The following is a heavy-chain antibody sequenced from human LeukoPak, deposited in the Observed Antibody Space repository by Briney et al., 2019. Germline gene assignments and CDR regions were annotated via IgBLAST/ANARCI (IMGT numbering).Heavy chain of an antibody. CDR3: AREVTMVRGVLDY. V-gene: IGHV3-53*01. D-gene: IGHD3-10*01. J-gene: IGHJ4*02. CDR2: IYSGGST. CDR1: GFTVSSNY. Sequence: GGSLRLSCAASGFTVSSNYMSWVRQAPGKGLEWVSVIYSGGSTYYADSVKGRFTISRDNSKNTLYLQMNSLRAEDTAVYYCAREVTMVRGVLDYWGQGTLVTVSS.